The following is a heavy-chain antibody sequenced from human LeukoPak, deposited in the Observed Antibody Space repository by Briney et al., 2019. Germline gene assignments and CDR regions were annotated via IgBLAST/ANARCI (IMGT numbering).Heavy chain of an antibody. CDR2: INHSGST. CDR1: GGSFSDYY. D-gene: IGHD4-17*01. CDR3: ASPTTVTTSAYRAFGI. Sequence: SETLSLTCAVYGGSFSDYYWSWIRQPPGKGLEWIGEINHSGSTNCSPSLRSRVTISVDTSKNQFSLNLRSVTAADTAVYYCASPTTVTTSAYRAFGIWGQGTMVTVSA. J-gene: IGHJ3*02. V-gene: IGHV4-34*01.